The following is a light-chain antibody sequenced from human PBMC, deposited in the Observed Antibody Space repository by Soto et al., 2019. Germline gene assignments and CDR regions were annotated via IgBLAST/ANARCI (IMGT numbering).Light chain of an antibody. CDR2: AAS. V-gene: IGKV1-27*01. CDR1: QGISNY. J-gene: IGKJ1*01. CDR3: QQFRGT. Sequence: DIQMTQSPSSLSASVGDRVTITCRASQGISNYLAWYQQKPGKVPKLLIYAASTLQSGVPSRFSGSGSGTDFTLTISSLQPEDVATYYCQQFRGTFGQGTKVEIE.